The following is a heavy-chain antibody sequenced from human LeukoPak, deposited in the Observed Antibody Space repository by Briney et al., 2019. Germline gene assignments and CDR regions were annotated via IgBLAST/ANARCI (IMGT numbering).Heavy chain of an antibody. J-gene: IGHJ4*02. CDR3: AREGVEMATKYYFDY. D-gene: IGHD5-24*01. Sequence: SVKVSCKASGGTFSSYAISWARQAPGQGLEWMGGIIPIFGTANYAQKFQGRVTITTDESTSTAYMELSSLRSEDTAVYYCAREGVEMATKYYFDYWGQGTLVTVSS. V-gene: IGHV1-69*05. CDR2: IIPIFGTA. CDR1: GGTFSSYA.